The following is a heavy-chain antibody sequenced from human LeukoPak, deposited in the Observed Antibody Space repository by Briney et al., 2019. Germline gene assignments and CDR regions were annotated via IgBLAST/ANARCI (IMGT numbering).Heavy chain of an antibody. CDR1: GFTFSSYA. V-gene: IGHV3-30-3*01. J-gene: IGHJ4*02. Sequence: GRSLRLSCAASGFTFSSYAMHWVRQAPGKGLEWVAVISYDGSNKYYADSVKGRFTISRDNSKNTLYLQMNSLRAEDTAVYYCARAPDYYGSGSDYWGQGTLVTVSS. D-gene: IGHD3-10*01. CDR3: ARAPDYYGSGSDY. CDR2: ISYDGSNK.